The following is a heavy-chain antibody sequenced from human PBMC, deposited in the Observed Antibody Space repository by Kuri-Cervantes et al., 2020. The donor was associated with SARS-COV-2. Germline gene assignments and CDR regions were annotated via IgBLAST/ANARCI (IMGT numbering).Heavy chain of an antibody. CDR1: GGSLSGYY. CDR3: ARDGNYDSSGYFDY. Sequence: SQTLSLTCAVYGGSLSGYYWSWIRQSPEKGLEWLGEIHRDGSTTYNPSLKSRVTISVDRSKNQFSLKLSSVTAADTAVYYCARDGNYDSSGYFDYWGQGTLVTVSS. J-gene: IGHJ4*02. D-gene: IGHD3-22*01. V-gene: IGHV4-34*01. CDR2: IHRDGST.